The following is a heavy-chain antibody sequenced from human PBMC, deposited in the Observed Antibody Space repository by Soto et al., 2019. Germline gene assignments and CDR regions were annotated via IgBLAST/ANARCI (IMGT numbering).Heavy chain of an antibody. CDR2: ISSSSSYI. J-gene: IGHJ4*02. CDR1: GFTFSSYS. CDR3: ARELYIVVVPAGIFDY. V-gene: IGHV3-21*01. D-gene: IGHD2-2*01. Sequence: EVQLVESGGGLVKPGGSLRLSCAASGFTFSSYSMNWVRQAPGKGLEWVSSISSSSSYIYYADSVKGRFTISRDNAKNSLYLQMNSLRAEDTAVYYCARELYIVVVPAGIFDYWGQGTLVTVSS.